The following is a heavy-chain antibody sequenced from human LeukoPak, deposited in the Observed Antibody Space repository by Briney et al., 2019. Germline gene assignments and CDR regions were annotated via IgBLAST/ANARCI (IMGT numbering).Heavy chain of an antibody. V-gene: IGHV4-59*01. Sequence: PSETLSLTCTVSGGSISSYYWSWIRQPPAKGLEWIGYIYYSGSTNYNPSLKSRVTISVDTSKNQFSLKLSSVTAADTAVYYCARDLHSSGSSLYDYWGQGTLVTVSS. D-gene: IGHD1-26*01. CDR2: IYYSGST. CDR3: ARDLHSSGSSLYDY. J-gene: IGHJ4*02. CDR1: GGSISSYY.